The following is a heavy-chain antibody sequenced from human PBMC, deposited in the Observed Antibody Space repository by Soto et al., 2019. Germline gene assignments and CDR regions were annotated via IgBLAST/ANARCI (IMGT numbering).Heavy chain of an antibody. CDR1: GGSISSGGYY. V-gene: IGHV4-31*03. CDR3: ARDNYYYGSGKDGMDV. D-gene: IGHD3-10*01. CDR2: IYYSGST. J-gene: IGHJ6*02. Sequence: PWETLSLTCTVSGGSISSGGYYWGWIRQHPGKGLEWIGYIYYSGSTYYNPSLKSRVTISVDTSKNQFSLKLSSVTAADTAVYYCARDNYYYGSGKDGMDVWGQGTTVTVSS.